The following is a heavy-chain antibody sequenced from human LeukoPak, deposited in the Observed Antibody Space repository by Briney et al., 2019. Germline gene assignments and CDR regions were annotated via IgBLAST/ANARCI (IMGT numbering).Heavy chain of an antibody. CDR2: ISGSGSST. J-gene: IGHJ6*03. V-gene: IGHV3-23*01. D-gene: IGHD4-11*01. CDR1: GSNFEDYG. Sequence: GGSLRLSCADSGSNFEDYGMSWVRQAPGKGLDYVSGISGSGSSTYYADSVKGRFTISRDNSKNTLYLQMNSLRAEDTAVYYCAQGHSDYYYYYLDVWGKGTTVTVSS. CDR3: AQGHSDYYYYYLDV.